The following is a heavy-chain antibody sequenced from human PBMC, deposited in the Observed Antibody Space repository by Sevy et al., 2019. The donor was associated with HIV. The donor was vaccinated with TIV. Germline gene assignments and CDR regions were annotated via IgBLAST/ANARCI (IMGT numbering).Heavy chain of an antibody. J-gene: IGHJ5*02. Sequence: SETLSLTCTVSGGSISSGGYYWSWIRQHPGKGLEWIGYIYYSGSTYYNPSLKSRVTISVDTSKNQLSLKLSSVTAADTAVYYCARDIRRWGGEGKDIVVVPAAIDWFDPWGQGTLVTVSS. CDR2: IYYSGST. D-gene: IGHD2-2*01. CDR3: ARDIRRWGGEGKDIVVVPAAIDWFDP. CDR1: GGSISSGGYY. V-gene: IGHV4-31*03.